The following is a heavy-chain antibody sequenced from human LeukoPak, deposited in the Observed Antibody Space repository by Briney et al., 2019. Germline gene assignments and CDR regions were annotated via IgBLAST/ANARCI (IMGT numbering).Heavy chain of an antibody. V-gene: IGHV3-7*01. J-gene: IGHJ6*03. Sequence: PGGSLRLSCAASGFTFSSYEMNWVRQAPGKGLEWVANIKEDGSEKYYVDSVKGRFTISRDNAKNSLSLQINSLRVEDTAVYYCARGGRRDTYYSYLDVWGKGTTVTISS. CDR2: IKEDGSEK. CDR1: GFTFSSYE. CDR3: ARGGRRDTYYSYLDV. D-gene: IGHD3-10*01.